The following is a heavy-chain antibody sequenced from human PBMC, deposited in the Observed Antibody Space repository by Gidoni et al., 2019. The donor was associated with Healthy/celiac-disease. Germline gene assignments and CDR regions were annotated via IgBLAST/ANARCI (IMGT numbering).Heavy chain of an antibody. V-gene: IGHV4-39*01. CDR1: GGSISSSSYY. D-gene: IGHD4-17*01. Sequence: QLQLQESGPVLVKPSETLSLTCTVSGGSISSSSYYWGWIRQPPGNGLEWIGSIYYSGSTYYNPSLKSRVTISVDTSKNQFSLKLSSVTAADTAVYYCARLRTTTRYFDYWGQGTLVTVSS. J-gene: IGHJ4*02. CDR2: IYYSGST. CDR3: ARLRTTTRYFDY.